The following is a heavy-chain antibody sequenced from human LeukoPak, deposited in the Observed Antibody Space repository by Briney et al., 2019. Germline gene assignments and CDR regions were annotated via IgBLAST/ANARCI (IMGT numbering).Heavy chain of an antibody. CDR3: ARVPRGSSWYSYYFDY. J-gene: IGHJ4*02. V-gene: IGHV7-4-1*02. CDR1: GYTFTSYA. D-gene: IGHD6-13*01. Sequence: ASVKVSCKASGYTFTSYAMNWVRQAPGQGLEWMGWINTNTGNPTYAQGSTGRFVFSLDTSVSTAYLQISSLKAEDTAVYYCARVPRGSSWYSYYFDYWGQGTLVTVSS. CDR2: INTNTGNP.